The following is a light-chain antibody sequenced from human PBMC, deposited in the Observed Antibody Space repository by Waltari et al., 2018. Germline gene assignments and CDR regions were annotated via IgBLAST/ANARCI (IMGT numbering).Light chain of an antibody. CDR1: QSVFYSSNDKNY. J-gene: IGKJ2*01. CDR2: GAS. Sequence: DIVMTQSPDSLAVSLGERATINCQSSQSVFYSSNDKNYLAWYQQKPGQPPKLLIYGASTRESGVPDRFSGSGSGTDFTLTISSLQAEDVAVYYCHQYYSTPHTFGQGTKLEIK. CDR3: HQYYSTPHT. V-gene: IGKV4-1*01.